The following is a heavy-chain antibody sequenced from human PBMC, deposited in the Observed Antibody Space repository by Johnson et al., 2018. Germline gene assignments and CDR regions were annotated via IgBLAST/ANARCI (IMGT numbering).Heavy chain of an antibody. CDR2: IWYDGSNK. CDR3: AGDQALYVSMAFDI. J-gene: IGHJ3*02. V-gene: IGHV3-33*01. Sequence: QVQLVQSGGGVVQXGRSLRLSCAASGFTFSSYGMHWVRQAPGKGLEWVAVIWYDGSNKYYADSVKGRFTISRDNSTNTLYLQMNSLRAEDTAVYYCAGDQALYVSMAFDIWGQGTMVTVSS. CDR1: GFTFSSYG. D-gene: IGHD3-16*02.